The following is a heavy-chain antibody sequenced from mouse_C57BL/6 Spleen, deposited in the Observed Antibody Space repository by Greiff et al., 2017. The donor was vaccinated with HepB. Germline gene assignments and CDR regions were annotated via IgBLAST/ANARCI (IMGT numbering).Heavy chain of an antibody. V-gene: IGHV5-6*02. D-gene: IGHD6-1*01. CDR2: ISSGGSYT. Sequence: EVKLVESGGDLVKPGGSLKLSCAASGFTFSSYGMSWVRQTPDKRLEWVATISSGGSYTYYPDSVKGRFTISRDNAKNTLYLQMSSLKSADTAMYYCARRLATGDAMDYWGQGTSVTVSS. CDR3: ARRLATGDAMDY. CDR1: GFTFSSYG. J-gene: IGHJ4*01.